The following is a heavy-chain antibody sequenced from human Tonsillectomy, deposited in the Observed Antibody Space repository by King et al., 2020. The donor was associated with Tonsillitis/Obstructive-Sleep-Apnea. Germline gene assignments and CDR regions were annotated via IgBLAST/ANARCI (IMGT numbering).Heavy chain of an antibody. CDR2: STSYI. V-gene: IGHV3-21*01. CDR3: ARGRSSWESDFDY. D-gene: IGHD1-26*01. J-gene: IGHJ4*02. Sequence: VQLVESGGGLVRPGGSLRLSCTASGFTFSSYSMSWFRQAPGKGLEWVSSSTSYIYYADSVKGRFTISRDKAKNSLYLQMNSLRAEDTAVYYCARGRSSWESDFDYWGQGTLVTVSS. CDR1: GFTFSSYS.